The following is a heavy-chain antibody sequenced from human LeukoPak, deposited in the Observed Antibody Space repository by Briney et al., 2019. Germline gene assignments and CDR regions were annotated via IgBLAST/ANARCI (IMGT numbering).Heavy chain of an antibody. V-gene: IGHV4-61*02. Sequence: PSETLSLTCSVSGDSIRSGTYYWSWIRQPPGKGLEWIGRIYTSGSTSYNPALKSRVTVSVDTSKNQFSLKLTSVTAADTAVYYCARGGGATRIDYWGQGTLVTVSS. D-gene: IGHD3-10*01. CDR1: GDSIRSGTYY. CDR3: ARGGGATRIDY. J-gene: IGHJ4*02. CDR2: IYTSGST.